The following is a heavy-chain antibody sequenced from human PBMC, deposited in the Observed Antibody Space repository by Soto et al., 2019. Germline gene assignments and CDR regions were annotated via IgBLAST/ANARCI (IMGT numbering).Heavy chain of an antibody. V-gene: IGHV4-34*01. D-gene: IGHD7-27*01. CDR1: GGSFSGYY. J-gene: IGHJ2*01. Sequence: QVQLQQWGAGLLKPSETLSLTCAVYGGSFSGYYWSWVRQPPGKGLEWIGEINHSGSTSYNPSLKSRVTISLDTSKSQFSLRLNSVTAADTAVYYCARRSGTGDPNYWYFDLWGRGTLVTVSS. CDR2: INHSGST. CDR3: ARRSGTGDPNYWYFDL.